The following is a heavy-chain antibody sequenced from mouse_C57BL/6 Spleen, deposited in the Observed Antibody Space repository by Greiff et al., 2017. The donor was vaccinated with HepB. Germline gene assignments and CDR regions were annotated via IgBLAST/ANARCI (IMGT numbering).Heavy chain of an antibody. J-gene: IGHJ4*01. CDR2: IYPGDGDT. CDR3: ARDSRYYAMDY. CDR1: GYAFSSSW. Sequence: VKLVESGPELVKPGASVKISCKASGYAFSSSWMNWVKQRPGKGLEWIGRIYPGDGDTNYNGKFKGKATLTADKSSSTAYMQLSSLTSEDSAVYFCARDSRYYAMDYWGQGTSVTVSS. V-gene: IGHV1-82*01. D-gene: IGHD3-2*01.